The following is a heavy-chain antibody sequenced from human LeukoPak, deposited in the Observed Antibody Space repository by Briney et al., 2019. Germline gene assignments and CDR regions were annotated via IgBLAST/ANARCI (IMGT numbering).Heavy chain of an antibody. CDR3: ARDYYVLLWFGESQPFDY. CDR1: GFTFSSYS. V-gene: IGHV3-48*01. CDR2: ISSSSSTI. D-gene: IGHD3-10*01. Sequence: GGSLRLSCAASGFTFSSYSMNWVRQAPGKGLEWVSYISSSSSTIYYADSVKGRFTISRDNAKNSLYLQMNSLRAEDTAVYYCARDYYVLLWFGESQPFDYWGQGTLVTVSS. J-gene: IGHJ4*02.